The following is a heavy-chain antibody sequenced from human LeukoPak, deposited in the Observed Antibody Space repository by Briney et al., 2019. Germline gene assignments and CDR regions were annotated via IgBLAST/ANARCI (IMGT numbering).Heavy chain of an antibody. D-gene: IGHD1-26*01. CDR1: GFTFSNHA. V-gene: IGHV3-13*01. CDR2: IGTAGDT. CDR3: ARGYSGTEIDY. Sequence: GGSLRLSCATSGFTFSNHAMHWVRQARGKGLEWVSAIGTAGDTLYPGSVKGRFTISRENAKNSLSLQMNSLRAEDTAVYYCARGYSGTEIDYWGQGTLVTVSS. J-gene: IGHJ4*02.